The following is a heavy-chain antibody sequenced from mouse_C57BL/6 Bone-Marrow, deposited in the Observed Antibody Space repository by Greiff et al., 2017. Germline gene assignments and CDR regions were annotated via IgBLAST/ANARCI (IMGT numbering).Heavy chain of an antibody. D-gene: IGHD1-1*01. CDR1: GYTFTSYW. Sequence: QVQLQQSGAELAKPGASVKLSCKASGYTFTSYWMHWVKQRPGQGLEWIGYINPSSGYTKYNQKFKDKATLTADKSSSTAYMQLSSLTYEESAVYYCARRGLVITTVGATSDWYFDVWGTGTTVTVSS. V-gene: IGHV1-7*01. J-gene: IGHJ1*03. CDR2: INPSSGYT. CDR3: ARRGLVITTVGATSDWYFDV.